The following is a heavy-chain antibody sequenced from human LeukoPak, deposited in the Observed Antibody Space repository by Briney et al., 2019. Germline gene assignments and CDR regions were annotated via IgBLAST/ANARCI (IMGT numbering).Heavy chain of an antibody. D-gene: IGHD5-18*01. CDR2: ITGGGGGT. CDR1: GLTFTRYW. J-gene: IGHJ4*02. V-gene: IGHV3-23*01. Sequence: GGSLRLSCAVSGLTFTRYWMHWVRQAPGKGLEWVSAITGGGGGTHYADSVKGRFTISRDNSKNTLYLQMSSLRPEDTAVYYCVKSRGGMVTGLYYFDYWGQGTLVTVSS. CDR3: VKSRGGMVTGLYYFDY.